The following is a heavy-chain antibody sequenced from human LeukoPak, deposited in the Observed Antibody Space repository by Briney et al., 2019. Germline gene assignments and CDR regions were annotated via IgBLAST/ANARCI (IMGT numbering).Heavy chain of an antibody. CDR2: IYTSGST. J-gene: IGHJ5*02. D-gene: IGHD3-16*02. CDR3: ARDWGLLSVWGSYRPDNWFDP. V-gene: IGHV4-4*07. CDR1: GGSISSYY. Sequence: PSETLSLTCTVSGGSISSYYWSWIRQPAGKGLEWIGRIYTSGSTNYNPSLKSRVTMSVDTSKNQFSLKLSSVTAADTAVYYCARDWGLLSVWGSYRPDNWFDPWGQGTLVTVSS.